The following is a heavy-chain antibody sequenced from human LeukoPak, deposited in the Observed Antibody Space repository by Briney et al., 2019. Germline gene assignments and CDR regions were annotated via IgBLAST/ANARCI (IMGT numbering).Heavy chain of an antibody. J-gene: IGHJ3*02. CDR1: GASITSSSYC. CDR2: ICYSGST. CDR3: ARDSPYYYDSSGYSAFDI. D-gene: IGHD3-22*01. V-gene: IGHV4-39*07. Sequence: SETLSLTCTVSGASITSSSYCWGWIRQPPGKGLEWIGSICYSGSTYYNASLKSRVTISVDTSKNQFSLKLSSVTAADTAVYYCARDSPYYYDSSGYSAFDIWGQGTMVTVSS.